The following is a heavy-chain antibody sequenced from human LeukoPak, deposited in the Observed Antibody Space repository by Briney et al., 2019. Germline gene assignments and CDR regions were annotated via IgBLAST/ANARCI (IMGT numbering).Heavy chain of an antibody. Sequence: ASVKVSCKASGGTFSSYAISWVRQAPGQGLEWMGGIIPIFGTANYAQKFQGRVTITTDESTSTAYMELSSLRSEDTAVYYCARARVARLVIALDPWGQGTLVTVSS. CDR3: ARARVARLVIALDP. V-gene: IGHV1-69*05. CDR1: GGTFSSYA. D-gene: IGHD3-9*01. CDR2: IIPIFGTA. J-gene: IGHJ5*02.